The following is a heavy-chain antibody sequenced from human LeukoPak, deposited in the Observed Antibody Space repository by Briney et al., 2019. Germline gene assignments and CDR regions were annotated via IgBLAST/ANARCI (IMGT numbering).Heavy chain of an antibody. CDR1: GLALSNHL. CDR3: ARYFELWTGSYSSYFFDV. Sequence: PGGSLRLSCAASGLALSNHLMSWVRQTPERGLEWVATIKEDGSDQFYVSSVKGRFAISRDIANNDLYLQMKSLGAEDAAVYYCARYFELWTGSYSSYFFDVWGKGTTVIVSS. D-gene: IGHD3/OR15-3a*01. J-gene: IGHJ6*04. CDR2: IKEDGSDQ. V-gene: IGHV3-7*01.